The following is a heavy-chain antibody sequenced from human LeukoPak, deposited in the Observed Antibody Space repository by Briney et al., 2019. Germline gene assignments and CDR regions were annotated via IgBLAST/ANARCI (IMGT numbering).Heavy chain of an antibody. CDR1: GFTFSSYS. Sequence: GGALRLSCAASGFTFSSYSMNWGRQAPGEGLEWGSSISSSSSYIYYADSVKGGFTISRDNSKNTLYLQMNRLRAEDTAVYYCAKCEAAEDYYYYYGMDVWGQGTTVTVSS. J-gene: IGHJ6*02. V-gene: IGHV3-21*04. CDR3: AKCEAAEDYYYYYGMDV. CDR2: ISSSSSYI.